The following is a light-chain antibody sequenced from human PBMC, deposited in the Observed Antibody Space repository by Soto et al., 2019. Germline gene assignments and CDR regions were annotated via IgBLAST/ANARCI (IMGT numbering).Light chain of an antibody. CDR2: DVS. J-gene: IGLJ2*01. V-gene: IGLV2-14*01. CDR1: GRDVGGYNY. Sequence: QSVLTQPASVSGSPGQSITISCTGNGRDVGGYNYVSWYQQHPGKAPKVMIYDVSNRPSGVSNRFSGSKSGNTASLTISGLQAEDEADYYCSSYTSASTPLVFGGGTQLTVL. CDR3: SSYTSASTPLV.